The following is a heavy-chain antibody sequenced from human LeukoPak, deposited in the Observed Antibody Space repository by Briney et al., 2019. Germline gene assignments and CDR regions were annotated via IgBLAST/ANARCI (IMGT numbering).Heavy chain of an antibody. D-gene: IGHD6-13*01. CDR1: GGSISSSPYY. CDR3: ARGFRTRAGYMDV. CDR2: INHSGST. J-gene: IGHJ6*03. V-gene: IGHV4-39*07. Sequence: KPSETLSLTCAVSGGSISSSPYYWGWIRQPPGKGLEWIGEINHSGSTNYNPSLKSRVTISVDTSTNQFSLKLSSVTAADTAAHYCARGFRTRAGYMDVWGKGTTVTVSS.